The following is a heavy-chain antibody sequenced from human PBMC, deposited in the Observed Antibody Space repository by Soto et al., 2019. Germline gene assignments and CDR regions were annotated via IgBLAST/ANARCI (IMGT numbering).Heavy chain of an antibody. CDR3: AAATTWNFHFHY. V-gene: IGHV3-33*01. CDR1: GFTISTHG. J-gene: IGHJ4*02. D-gene: IGHD1-7*01. CDR2: IWYDGSNK. Sequence: QVQLVESGGGVVQPGTSLRLSCAASGFTISTHGMHWVRQAPGKGLEWVANIWYDGSNKFYADSVKGRFTISKDNSKNTLYVEMNSLRAEDTAVYYCAAATTWNFHFHYWGLGTQVTVSS.